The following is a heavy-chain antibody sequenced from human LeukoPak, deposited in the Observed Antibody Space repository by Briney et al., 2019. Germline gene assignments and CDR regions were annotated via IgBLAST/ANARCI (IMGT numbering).Heavy chain of an antibody. V-gene: IGHV3-23*01. CDR3: AKSEYVWGSYRPYYFDH. D-gene: IGHD3-16*02. CDR2: ISGSGGST. J-gene: IGHJ4*02. Sequence: GGSLRLSCAPSGFTFSSYAMSWVRQAPGKGLEWVSSISGSGGSTYYADSVKGRFTISRDNSKNTLYLQMNSLRAEDTAVYYCAKSEYVWGSYRPYYFDHWGQGTLVTVSS. CDR1: GFTFSSYA.